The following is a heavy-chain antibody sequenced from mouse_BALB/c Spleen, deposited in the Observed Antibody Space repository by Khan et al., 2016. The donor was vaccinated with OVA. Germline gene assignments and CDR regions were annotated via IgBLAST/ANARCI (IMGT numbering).Heavy chain of an antibody. CDR2: ISYSGST. D-gene: IGHD2-4*01. CDR1: GDSITSGY. Sequence: VQLQQSGPSLVKPSQTLSLTCSVTGDSITSGYWNWIRKFPGNKLEYMGYISYSGSTYYNPSLKSRISITRDTSKNQYYLQLNSVTTEGTATYYCARYDYDYDGAFAYWGQGTLVTVSA. V-gene: IGHV3-8*02. CDR3: ARYDYDYDGAFAY. J-gene: IGHJ3*01.